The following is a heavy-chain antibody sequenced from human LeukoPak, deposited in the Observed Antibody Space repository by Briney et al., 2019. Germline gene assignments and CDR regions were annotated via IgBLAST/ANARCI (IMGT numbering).Heavy chain of an antibody. V-gene: IGHV1-69*05. J-gene: IGHJ6*03. CDR3: ASGVIPPSEYYYYYMDV. CDR2: IIPIFGTA. CDR1: GGTFSSYA. Sequence: SVKVSCKASGGTFSSYAISWVRQAPGQGLEWMGGIIPIFGTANYAQKFQGRVTITTDESTSTAYMELSSLRSEDTAVYYCASGVIPPSEYYYYYMDVWGKGTTVTVSS. D-gene: IGHD3-22*01.